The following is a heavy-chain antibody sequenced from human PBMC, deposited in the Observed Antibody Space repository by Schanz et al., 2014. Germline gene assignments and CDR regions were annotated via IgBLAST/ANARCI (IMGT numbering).Heavy chain of an antibody. CDR1: GYIFINSG. CDR2: ISVYNHNK. V-gene: IGHV1-18*01. D-gene: IGHD3-3*01. J-gene: IGHJ4*02. Sequence: QIQLVQSGPEVKKPGATVKVSCKASGYIFINSGISWVRQAPGQGLEWMGWISVYNHNKEYDQKFQGRVTMTTDTSTSTAYMALTDLRSDDTAVYYCARDRRFFDRDDLYYFDSCGQGTLXTVSS. CDR3: ARDRRFFDRDDLYYFDS.